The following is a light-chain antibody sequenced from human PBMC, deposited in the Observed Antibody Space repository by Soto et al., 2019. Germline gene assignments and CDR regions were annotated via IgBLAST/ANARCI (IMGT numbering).Light chain of an antibody. CDR3: QQLHAYPLT. V-gene: IGKV1-9*01. J-gene: IGKJ4*01. Sequence: DIQLTQSPSILSASVGERVTITCRASQGIHTFLAWYQKKPEKAPKLLIYSASTLQSGVPSRFSGSGSGSEFTLTISSLQAEDFGTYYCQQLHAYPLTFGGGTTVDI. CDR1: QGIHTF. CDR2: SAS.